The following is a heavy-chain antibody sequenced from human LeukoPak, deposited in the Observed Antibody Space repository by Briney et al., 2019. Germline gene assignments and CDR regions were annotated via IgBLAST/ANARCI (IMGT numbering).Heavy chain of an antibody. J-gene: IGHJ4*02. CDR1: GYTFTGYY. CDR2: INPNSGGT. D-gene: IGHD3-10*01. CDR3: ARDFLSGTLDY. Sequence: ASVKVSCKASGYTFTGYYMHWVRQAPGQGLEWMGWINPNSGGTNYAQKFQGRATMTRDTSISTAYMELSRLRSDDTAAYYCARDFLSGTLDYWGQGTLVTVSS. V-gene: IGHV1-2*02.